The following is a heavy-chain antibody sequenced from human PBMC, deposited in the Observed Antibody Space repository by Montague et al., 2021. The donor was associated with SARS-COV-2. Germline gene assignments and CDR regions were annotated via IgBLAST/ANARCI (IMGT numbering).Heavy chain of an antibody. CDR1: GGSISSYY. CDR2: IYYSGST. D-gene: IGHD3-9*01. J-gene: IGHJ6*02. V-gene: IGHV4-59*01. Sequence: SETLSLTCTVSGGSISSYYWSWIRQPPGKGLEWIGYIYYSGSTNYNPSLKSRVTISVDTSKNQFSLKLSSVTAADTAVYYCARYEGYYDILTGYSTPYYYYGMDVWGQGTTVTVSS. CDR3: ARYEGYYDILTGYSTPYYYYGMDV.